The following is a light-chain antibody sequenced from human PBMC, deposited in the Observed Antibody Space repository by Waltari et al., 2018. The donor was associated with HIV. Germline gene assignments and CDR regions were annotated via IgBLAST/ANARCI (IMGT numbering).Light chain of an antibody. V-gene: IGKV3D-15*01. CDR2: GAS. J-gene: IGKJ1*01. CDR1: QSVSSN. CDR3: QQYNNRPWT. Sequence: EIVMTQSPATLSVSPGERATLSCRASQSVSSNLAWDQQKPGQAPRLLMYGASTRATGIPARFSGSGSGTEFTLTISSLQSEDFAVYYCQQYNNRPWTFGQGTTVEIK.